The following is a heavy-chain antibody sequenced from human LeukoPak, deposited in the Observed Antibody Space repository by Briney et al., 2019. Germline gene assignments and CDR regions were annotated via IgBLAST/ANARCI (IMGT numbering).Heavy chain of an antibody. CDR3: ARDRDSGSPPYHFDY. V-gene: IGHV3-30-3*01. Sequence: PGRSLRLSCAASGFTFSSYAMHWVRQAPGKGLEWVAVISYDGSNKYYADSVRGRFTISRDNSKNTLYLQMNSLRAEDTAVYYCARDRDSGSPPYHFDYWGQGTLVTVSS. J-gene: IGHJ4*02. CDR2: ISYDGSNK. D-gene: IGHD1-26*01. CDR1: GFTFSSYA.